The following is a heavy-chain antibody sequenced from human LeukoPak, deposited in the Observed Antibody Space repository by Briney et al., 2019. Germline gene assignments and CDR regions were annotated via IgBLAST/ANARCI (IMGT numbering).Heavy chain of an antibody. V-gene: IGHV1-69*04. CDR2: IIPILGIA. CDR1: GGTFSSYA. J-gene: IGHJ5*02. Sequence: SVKVSCKASGGTFSSYAISWVRQAPGQGLEWMGRIIPILGIANYAQKFQGRVTITADKSTSTAYMELSSLRSEDTAVYYCARAYTVTTFWFDPWGQGTLVTASS. D-gene: IGHD4-17*01. CDR3: ARAYTVTTFWFDP.